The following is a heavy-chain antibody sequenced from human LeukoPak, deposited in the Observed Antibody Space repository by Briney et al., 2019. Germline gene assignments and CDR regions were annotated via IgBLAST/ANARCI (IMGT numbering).Heavy chain of an antibody. J-gene: IGHJ4*02. CDR1: GGSINNYY. Sequence: PSETLSLTCTVSGGSINNYYWSWIRQPPGKGLEWIGYIYYSGSTNYNPSLKSRVTISVDTSKNQFSLKLSSVTAADTAVYYCARGVEVVTIFGTPGYYFDYWGQGTLVTVSS. D-gene: IGHD3-3*01. CDR3: ARGVEVVTIFGTPGYYFDY. CDR2: IYYSGST. V-gene: IGHV4-59*01.